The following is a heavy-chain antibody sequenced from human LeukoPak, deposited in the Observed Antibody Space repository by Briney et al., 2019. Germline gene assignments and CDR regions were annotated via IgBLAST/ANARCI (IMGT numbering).Heavy chain of an antibody. CDR3: AKAGGSYYASYFDY. CDR2: ISGSGGSA. D-gene: IGHD1-26*01. V-gene: IGHV3-23*01. Sequence: PGGSLRLSCAASGFTFSSYAMSWVRQAPGKGLEWVSAISGSGGSAYYADSVKGRFTIYRDNSKHTLYLQMNSLRAEDTAVYYCAKAGGSYYASYFDYWGQGTLVTVSS. CDR1: GFTFSSYA. J-gene: IGHJ4*02.